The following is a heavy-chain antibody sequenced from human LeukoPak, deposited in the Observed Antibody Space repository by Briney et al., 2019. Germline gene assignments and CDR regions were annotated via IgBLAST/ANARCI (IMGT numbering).Heavy chain of an antibody. D-gene: IGHD5-12*01. CDR1: GGSISSYY. Sequence: PSETLSLTCTVSGGSISSYYWTWIRQPPGKGLEWIGYIYYSGSTNYNPSLNSRVTISVDTSKNQFSLKLSSVTAADTAVYYWARDYDSNWFDPWGQGTLVTVSS. V-gene: IGHV4-59*01. CDR2: IYYSGST. CDR3: ARDYDSNWFDP. J-gene: IGHJ5*02.